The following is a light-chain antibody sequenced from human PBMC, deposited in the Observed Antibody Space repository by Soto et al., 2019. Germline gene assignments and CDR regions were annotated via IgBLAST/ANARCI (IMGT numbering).Light chain of an antibody. Sequence: QSVLTQPASVSGSPGQSITISCTGTSSDVGGYNYVSWYQQHPGKAPKLMIYEVSNRPSGVSNRFSGSKSGNMASLTISGLQAEDEADYYCSSYTSSFVVFGGGTKLTVL. CDR2: EVS. V-gene: IGLV2-14*01. CDR1: SSDVGGYNY. CDR3: SSYTSSFVV. J-gene: IGLJ2*01.